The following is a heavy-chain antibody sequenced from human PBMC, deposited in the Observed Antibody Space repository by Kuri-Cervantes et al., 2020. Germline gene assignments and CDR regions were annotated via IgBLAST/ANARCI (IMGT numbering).Heavy chain of an antibody. CDR3: ARAVRYWFDP. V-gene: IGHV3-11*01. Sequence: LSLTCAAPGFTFSDYYMSWIRQAPGKGLEWVSYISSSGSTIYYADSVKGRFTISRDNAKNSLYLQMNSLRAEDTAVYYCARAVRYWFDPWGQGTLVTVSS. D-gene: IGHD4-11*01. CDR2: ISSSGSTI. J-gene: IGHJ5*02. CDR1: GFTFSDYY.